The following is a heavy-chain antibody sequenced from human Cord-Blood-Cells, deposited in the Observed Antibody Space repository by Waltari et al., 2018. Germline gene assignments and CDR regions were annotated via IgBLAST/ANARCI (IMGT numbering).Heavy chain of an antibody. CDR3: ATGRLADYFDY. Sequence: EVKLVESGGGLVQPGGSLRLSCAASGFTVSSNYLTWVRQAPGKGLEWVSVIYSGGSTYYADSVKGRFTISRHNSENTLYLQMNSLRAEDTAVYYCATGRLADYFDYWGQGTLVTVSS. CDR1: GFTVSSNY. J-gene: IGHJ4*02. CDR2: IYSGGST. V-gene: IGHV3-53*04.